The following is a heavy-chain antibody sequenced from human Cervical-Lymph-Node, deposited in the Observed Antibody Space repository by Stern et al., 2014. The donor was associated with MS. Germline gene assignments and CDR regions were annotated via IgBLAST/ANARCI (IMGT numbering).Heavy chain of an antibody. V-gene: IGHV4-59*01. D-gene: IGHD4-23*01. CDR2: IYYSGSY. CDR1: GGSISSYY. CDR3: ARVGVVTQYYFDY. J-gene: IGHJ4*02. Sequence: LQLQESGPGLVKPSETLSLTCTVSGGSISSYYWSWIRQPPGKGLEWICYIYYSGSYNYTPSLKSRVTISVDTSKNQFSLKLSSVTAADTAVYYCARVGVVTQYYFDYWGQGTLVTVSS.